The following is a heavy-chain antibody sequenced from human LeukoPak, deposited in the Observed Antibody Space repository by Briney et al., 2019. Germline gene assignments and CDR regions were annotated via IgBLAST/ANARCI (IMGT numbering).Heavy chain of an antibody. J-gene: IGHJ3*02. CDR3: ARGGSYLSAFDI. CDR2: ISSSSSYI. Sequence: GGSLRLSCAASGFTFSSYSMNWVRQAPGKGLEWVSSISSSSSYIYYADSVKGRFTISRDNTKNSLYLQMNSLRAEDTAVYYCARGGSYLSAFDIWGQGTMVTVSS. V-gene: IGHV3-21*04. D-gene: IGHD1-26*01. CDR1: GFTFSSYS.